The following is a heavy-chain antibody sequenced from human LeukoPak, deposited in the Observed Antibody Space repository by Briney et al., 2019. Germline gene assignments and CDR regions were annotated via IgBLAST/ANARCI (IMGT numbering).Heavy chain of an antibody. CDR2: ISSSSSYI. V-gene: IGHV3-21*01. CDR1: GFIFSSYS. J-gene: IGHJ1*01. Sequence: PGGSLRLSCAASGFIFSSYSMNWVRQAPGKGLEWVSSISSSSSYIYYADSVKGRFTISRDNAKNSLYLQMNSLRAEDTAVYYCARGYSGYSYFQHWGQGTLVTVSS. D-gene: IGHD5-12*01. CDR3: ARGYSGYSYFQH.